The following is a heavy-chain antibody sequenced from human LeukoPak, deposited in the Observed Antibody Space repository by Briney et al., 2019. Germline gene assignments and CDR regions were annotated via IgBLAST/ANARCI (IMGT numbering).Heavy chain of an antibody. CDR3: ARDAPDYGDYVSAWFDP. V-gene: IGHV1-2*02. D-gene: IGHD4-17*01. J-gene: IGHJ5*02. Sequence: GASVKVSCKASGYTFTGYYMHWVRQAPGQGLEWMGWINPNSGGTNYAQKFQGRVTMTRDTSISTAYMELSRLRSDDTAVYYCARDAPDYGDYVSAWFDPWGQGTLVTVSS. CDR1: GYTFTGYY. CDR2: INPNSGGT.